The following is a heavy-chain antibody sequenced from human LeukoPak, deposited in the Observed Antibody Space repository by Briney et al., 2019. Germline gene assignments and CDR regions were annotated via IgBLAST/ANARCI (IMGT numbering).Heavy chain of an antibody. CDR3: AKARTVTGAFDI. D-gene: IGHD4-17*01. CDR2: ISGSGGST. V-gene: IGHV3-23*01. CDR1: GFTFSSYA. Sequence: GGSLTPSCAASGFTFSSYAMSWVRQAPGKGLEWVSAISGSGGSTYYADSVKGRFTISRDNSKNTLYLQMNSLRAEDTAVYYCAKARTVTGAFDIWGQGTMVTVSS. J-gene: IGHJ3*02.